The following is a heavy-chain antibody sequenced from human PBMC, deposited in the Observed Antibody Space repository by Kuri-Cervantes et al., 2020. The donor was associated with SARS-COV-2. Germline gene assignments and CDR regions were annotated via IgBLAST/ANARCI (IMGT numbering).Heavy chain of an antibody. D-gene: IGHD3-10*01. CDR2: INHSGNT. CDR3: ARGLYLLWFGELLGGDAFDI. J-gene: IGHJ3*02. Sequence: GSLRLSCAVYGGSFSDYYWSWVRQPPGKGLEWIGEINHSGNTNYDPSLKSRVTISVDTSKSQFSLKLSSVTAADTAVYYCARGLYLLWFGELLGGDAFDIWGQGTMVTVSS. CDR1: GGSFSDYY. V-gene: IGHV4-34*01.